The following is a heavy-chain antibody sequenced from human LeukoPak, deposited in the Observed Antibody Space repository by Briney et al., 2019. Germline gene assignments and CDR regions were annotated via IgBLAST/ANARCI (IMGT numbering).Heavy chain of an antibody. Sequence: GGSLRLSCAASGFTFSSYEMNWVRQAPGKGLEWLSYISSTGTKKYYADSVKGRFTISRDNAKNSLYLQMNSLEADDTARDYCARDPPYSGHYFGCWGKGALVTFAS. V-gene: IGHV3-48*03. D-gene: IGHD1-26*01. CDR1: GFTFSSYE. J-gene: IGHJ4*02. CDR3: ARDPPYSGHYFGC. CDR2: ISSTGTKK.